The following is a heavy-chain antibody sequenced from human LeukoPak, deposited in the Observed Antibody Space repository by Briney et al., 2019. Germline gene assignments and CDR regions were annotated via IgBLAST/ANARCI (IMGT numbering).Heavy chain of an antibody. CDR1: GFTFSSYA. D-gene: IGHD3-10*01. V-gene: IGHV3-30-3*01. CDR3: AKARGSGIIPQVSDY. CDR2: ILYDGSNK. J-gene: IGHJ4*02. Sequence: GRSLRLSCAASGFTFSSYAMHWVRQAPGKGLEWVAVILYDGSNKYYADSVKGRFTISRDNSKNTLYLQMNSLRAEDTAVYYCAKARGSGIIPQVSDYWGQGTLVTVSS.